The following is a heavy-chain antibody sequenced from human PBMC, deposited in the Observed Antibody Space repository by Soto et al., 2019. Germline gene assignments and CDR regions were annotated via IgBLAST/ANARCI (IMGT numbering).Heavy chain of an antibody. CDR1: GGSFSGYY. Sequence: SETLSLTCAVYGGSFSGYYWSWIRQPPGKGLEWIGEINHSGSTNYNPSLKSRVTISVDTSKNQFSLKLSSVTAADTAVYYCARGPREVRGVIIFGSRWFDPWGQGTLVTVSS. V-gene: IGHV4-34*01. CDR3: ARGPREVRGVIIFGSRWFDP. J-gene: IGHJ5*02. CDR2: INHSGST. D-gene: IGHD3-10*01.